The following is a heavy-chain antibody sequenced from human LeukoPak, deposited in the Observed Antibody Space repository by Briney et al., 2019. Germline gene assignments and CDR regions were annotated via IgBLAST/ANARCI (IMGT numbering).Heavy chain of an antibody. CDR3: VRDQFFSFDY. CDR1: GFTFSNAW. J-gene: IGHJ4*02. D-gene: IGHD3-3*01. V-gene: IGHV3-48*02. CDR2: ISGTSSLI. Sequence: PGGSLRLSCAASGFTFSNAWMSWVRQAPGKGLEWVSYISGTSSLIYYADSVKGRFTISRDNAKNSLYLQMNSLRDEDTAVYYCVRDQFFSFDYWGQGTLVTVSS.